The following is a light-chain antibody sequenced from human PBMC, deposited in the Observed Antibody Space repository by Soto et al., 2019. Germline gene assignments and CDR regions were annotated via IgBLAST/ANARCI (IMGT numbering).Light chain of an antibody. CDR1: QSVSSY. J-gene: IGKJ1*01. CDR2: DAS. CDR3: QQRSNWPWT. Sequence: EIVLTQSPATLSLSPGERATFSCRASQSVSSYLAWYQQKPGRAPRLLIYDASNRATGIPARFSGGGSGTDFTLTISSLEPEDFAVYYCQQRSNWPWTFGQGTKVEIK. V-gene: IGKV3-11*01.